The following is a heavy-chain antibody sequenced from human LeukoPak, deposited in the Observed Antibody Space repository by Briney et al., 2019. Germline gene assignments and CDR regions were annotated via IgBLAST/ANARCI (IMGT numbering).Heavy chain of an antibody. V-gene: IGHV4-28*01. Sequence: KASETLSLTCVVSGDSISNNNWWSWVRPSPGKGLEWIGYIYYSGNTYYNPSLKSRVTMSVDTSKNQISLKLNSVTAVDTAMYYCARSRATVVTPDWYFDLWGRGTLVTVSS. CDR3: ARSRATVVTPDWYFDL. CDR2: IYYSGNT. J-gene: IGHJ2*01. CDR1: GDSISNNNW. D-gene: IGHD4-23*01.